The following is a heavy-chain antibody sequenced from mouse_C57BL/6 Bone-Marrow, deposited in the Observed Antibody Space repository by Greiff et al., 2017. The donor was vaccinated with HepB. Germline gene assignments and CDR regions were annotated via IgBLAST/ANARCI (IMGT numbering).Heavy chain of an antibody. V-gene: IGHV5-17*01. Sequence: EVKLVESGGGLVKPGGSLKLSCAASGFTFSDYGMHWVRQAPEKGLEWVAYISSGSSTIYYADTVKGRFTISRDNAKNTLFLQMTSLRSEDTAMYYCARNSNYEGFAYWGQGTLVTVSA. CDR2: ISSGSSTI. J-gene: IGHJ3*01. CDR3: ARNSNYEGFAY. CDR1: GFTFSDYG. D-gene: IGHD2-5*01.